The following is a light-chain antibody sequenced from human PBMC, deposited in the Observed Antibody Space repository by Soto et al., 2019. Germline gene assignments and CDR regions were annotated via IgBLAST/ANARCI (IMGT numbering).Light chain of an antibody. CDR1: QIIYNW. V-gene: IGKV1-5*03. CDR3: QQYNNWPLT. Sequence: DIQMTQSPSTLSASVGDRVTITCRASQIIYNWLAWYQQKPGKAPNLLIYKASSLESGVPSRFSGSGSGTEFTLTISSLQPDDFATYYCQQYNNWPLTFGGGNKVEIK. CDR2: KAS. J-gene: IGKJ4*01.